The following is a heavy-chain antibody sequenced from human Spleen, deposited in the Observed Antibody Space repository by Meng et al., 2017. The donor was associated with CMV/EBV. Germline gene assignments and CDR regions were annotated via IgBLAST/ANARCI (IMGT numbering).Heavy chain of an antibody. CDR1: WFAFSIFP. J-gene: IGHJ4*02. CDR3: AKRYSSSWYGIDY. CDR2: VSYDGGDK. Sequence: CATSWFAFSIFPMRWGRQAPSKRLVWVAVVSYDGGDKNYSDSVKGRFTSSRDNSKNTLYLQMNSLKPEETAVFFCAKRYSSSWYGIDYWGQGTLVTVSS. D-gene: IGHD6-13*01. V-gene: IGHV3-30*01.